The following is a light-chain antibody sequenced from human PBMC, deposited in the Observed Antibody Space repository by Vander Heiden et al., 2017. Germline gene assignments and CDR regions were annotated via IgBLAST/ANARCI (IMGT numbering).Light chain of an antibody. Sequence: QSALTQPASVSGSPGQSITISCTGTSSDVGSYNLVPWYQQQPGKAPKLMIYEVNKRPSGVSNRFSGSKSGNTASLTISGLQAEDEADYYCCSYAGSSTFFVFGTGTKVTVL. CDR1: SSDVGSYNL. CDR2: EVN. V-gene: IGLV2-23*02. CDR3: CSYAGSSTFFV. J-gene: IGLJ1*01.